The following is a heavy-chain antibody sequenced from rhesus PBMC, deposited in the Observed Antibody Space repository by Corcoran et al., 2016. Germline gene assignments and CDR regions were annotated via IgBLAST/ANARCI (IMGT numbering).Heavy chain of an antibody. CDR3: TKHGGATFGS. V-gene: IGHV4-80*01. J-gene: IGHJ4*01. D-gene: IGHD1-38*01. CDR2: INVKTGSA. CDR1: GASISADW. Sequence: QVQLQESGPGLLTPLETLSLTCTVSGASISADWWSWIRQSPGKGLEWIGQINVKTGSAQAASSLGSRVTISKDASKSQFSLKLASVTAADTAVYYCTKHGGATFGSWGQGFLVTVST.